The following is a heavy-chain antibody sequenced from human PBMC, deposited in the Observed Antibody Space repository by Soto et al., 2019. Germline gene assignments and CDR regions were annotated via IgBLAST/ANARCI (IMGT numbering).Heavy chain of an antibody. CDR3: ARANAGLYYFDY. CDR2: IGTAGDT. CDR1: GFTFSSYD. J-gene: IGHJ4*02. Sequence: GGSLRLSCAVAGFTFSSYDMHWVRQVTGKGLEWVSAIGTAGDTYYPGSVKGRFTISRENAKNSLYLQMNSLRAGDTAVYYCARANAGLYYFDYWGQGTLVTVSS. D-gene: IGHD6-13*01. V-gene: IGHV3-13*01.